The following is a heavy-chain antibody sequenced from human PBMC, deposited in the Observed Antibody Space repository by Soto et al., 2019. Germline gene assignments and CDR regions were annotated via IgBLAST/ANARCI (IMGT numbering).Heavy chain of an antibody. CDR1: GFTFSSYW. V-gene: IGHV3-7*05. Sequence: PGGSLRLSCAASGFTFSSYWMSWVRQAPGKGLEWVANIKQDGSEKYYVDSVKGRFTISRDNAKNSLYLQMNSLRAEDTAVYYCARKQYSGFEGSWFDTWGQGTLVTVSS. J-gene: IGHJ5*02. D-gene: IGHD5-12*01. CDR3: ARKQYSGFEGSWFDT. CDR2: IKQDGSEK.